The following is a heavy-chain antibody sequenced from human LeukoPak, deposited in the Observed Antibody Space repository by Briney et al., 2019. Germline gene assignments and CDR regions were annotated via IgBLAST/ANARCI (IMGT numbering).Heavy chain of an antibody. CDR3: ARALDEAVAGTTGFDY. J-gene: IGHJ4*02. Sequence: ASVKVSCKASGYTFTSYGISWVRQAPGQGLEWMGWTSAYNGNTNYAQKLQGRVTMTTDTSTSTAYMELRSLRSDDTAVYYCARALDEAVAGTTGFDYWGQGTLVTVSS. D-gene: IGHD6-19*01. CDR2: TSAYNGNT. CDR1: GYTFTSYG. V-gene: IGHV1-18*01.